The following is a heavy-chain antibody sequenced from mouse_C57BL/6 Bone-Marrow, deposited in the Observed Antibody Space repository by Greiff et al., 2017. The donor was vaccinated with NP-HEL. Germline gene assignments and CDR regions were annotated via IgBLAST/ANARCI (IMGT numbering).Heavy chain of an antibody. V-gene: IGHV1-81*01. D-gene: IGHD2-3*01. Sequence: QVQLQQSGAELARPGASVKLSCKASGCTFTSYGISWVKQRTGQGLEWIGEIYPRSGNTYYNEKFKGKATLTADKSSSTAYMELRSLTSEDSAVYFCARSGWLLAFAYWGQGTLVTVSA. CDR3: ARSGWLLAFAY. CDR2: IYPRSGNT. J-gene: IGHJ3*01. CDR1: GCTFTSYG.